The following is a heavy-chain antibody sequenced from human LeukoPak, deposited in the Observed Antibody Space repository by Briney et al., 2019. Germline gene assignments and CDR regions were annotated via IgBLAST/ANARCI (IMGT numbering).Heavy chain of an antibody. CDR2: IRSKAYGGTT. CDR1: GFTFGDYA. J-gene: IGHJ4*02. D-gene: IGHD3-16*01. Sequence: GGSLRLSCTASGFTFGDYAMSWVRQASGKGLEWVGFIRSKAYGGTTEYAASVKGRFTIARDDSKSIAYLQMNSLKTEDTAVYYCTRGGGETFYWGQGTLVTVSP. CDR3: TRGGGETFY. V-gene: IGHV3-49*04.